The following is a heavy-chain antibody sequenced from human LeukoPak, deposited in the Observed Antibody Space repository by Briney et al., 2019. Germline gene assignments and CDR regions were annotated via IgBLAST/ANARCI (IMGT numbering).Heavy chain of an antibody. J-gene: IGHJ4*02. CDR1: GGSITGSH. V-gene: IGHV4-4*07. Sequence: SETLSLTCTVSGGSITGSHWSWLRQSAGKGLEWIGRIYSSGTTNYSPSLKSRVTMSLDTSKNQFSLRLSSVTAADTAVYYCARGAYSFDYWGQGTLVTVSS. CDR2: IYSSGTT. CDR3: ARGAYSFDY.